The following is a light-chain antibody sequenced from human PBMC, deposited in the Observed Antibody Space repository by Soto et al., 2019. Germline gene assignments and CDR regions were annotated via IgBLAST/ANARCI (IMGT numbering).Light chain of an antibody. CDR1: SSDVGGYNY. CDR2: DVS. V-gene: IGLV2-14*01. CDR3: SSYTSSSTPLHVV. J-gene: IGLJ2*01. Sequence: QSALTQPASVSGSPGQSITISCTGTSSDVGGYNYVSWYQQHPGKAHKLMIYDVSNRPSGVSNRFSGSKSGNTASLTISGLQAVDEADYYGSSYTSSSTPLHVVFGGGTKLTVL.